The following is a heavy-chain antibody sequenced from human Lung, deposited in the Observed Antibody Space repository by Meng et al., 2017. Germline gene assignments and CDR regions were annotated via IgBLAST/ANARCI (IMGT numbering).Heavy chain of an antibody. V-gene: IGHV3-21*01. J-gene: IGHJ4*02. Sequence: EVQLVESEGGLVTPGGSLRLSCAASGFTFSNYSMNWVRQAPGKGLEWVSSISSDSRYIFYADSVKGRFTISRDNAKNSLYLQMNSLSPEDTAVFYCARFETVGVATGDFWGQGTLVTVSS. CDR3: ARFETVGVATGDF. D-gene: IGHD2-15*01. CDR2: ISSDSRYI. CDR1: GFTFSNYS.